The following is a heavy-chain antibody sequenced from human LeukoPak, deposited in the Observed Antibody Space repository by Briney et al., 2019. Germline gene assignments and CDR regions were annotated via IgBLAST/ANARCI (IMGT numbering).Heavy chain of an antibody. CDR2: IRFDGTTK. J-gene: IGHJ4*02. CDR3: VKTGDSGSLDF. D-gene: IGHD6-19*01. V-gene: IGHV3-30*02. Sequence: GGSLRLSCAASGFTFSSYGMHWVRQAPGKGLEWVAIIRFDGTTKFYGKSVRGRFTISRDNSKSTLYLQMNSLRPDDTAVYFCVKTGDSGSLDFWGQGTQVTVSS. CDR1: GFTFSSYG.